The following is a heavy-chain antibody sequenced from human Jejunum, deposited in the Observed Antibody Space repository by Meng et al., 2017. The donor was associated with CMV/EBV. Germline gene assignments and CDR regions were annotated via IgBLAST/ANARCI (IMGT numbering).Heavy chain of an antibody. V-gene: IGHV3-74*03. CDR2: INNDGGTT. CDR1: ALTFSDYR. CDR3: AREQSSSYAFDI. Sequence: ASALTFSDYRMRWVRQAPGKGLVWVSRINNDGGTTVYADAVKGRFTITRDNAKNTLSLQMNSLRGEDTAVYYCAREQSSSYAFDIWGQGTVVTVSS. J-gene: IGHJ3*02. D-gene: IGHD6-6*01.